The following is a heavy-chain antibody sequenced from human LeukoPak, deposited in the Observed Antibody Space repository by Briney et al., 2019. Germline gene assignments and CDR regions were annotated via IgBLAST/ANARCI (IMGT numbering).Heavy chain of an antibody. CDR1: GVSVGSGDYF. CDR2: IYFSGST. Sequence: SETLSLTCTVSGVSVGSGDYFWSWIRQPPGKGLEWIGYIYFSGSTDSNPSLESRVTVSIDTSKNQFSLKLRSVTAADTAVYYCTRNASPDCWGQGLLVTVSS. V-gene: IGHV4-30-4*08. D-gene: IGHD1-14*01. CDR3: TRNASPDC. J-gene: IGHJ4*02.